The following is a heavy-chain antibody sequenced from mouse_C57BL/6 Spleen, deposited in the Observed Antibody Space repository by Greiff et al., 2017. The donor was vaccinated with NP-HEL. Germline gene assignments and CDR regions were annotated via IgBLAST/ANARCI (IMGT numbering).Heavy chain of an antibody. J-gene: IGHJ3*01. CDR1: GFTFSSYA. CDR3: ARDEEGVYYYGSSPAWFAY. D-gene: IGHD1-1*01. Sequence: DVTLVESGGGLVKPGGSLKLSCAASGFTFSSYAMSWVRQTPEKRLEWVATISDVGSYTYYPDNVKGRFPISRDNAKNNLYLQMSQLKSEDTAMYYCARDEEGVYYYGSSPAWFAYWGQGTLVTVSA. CDR2: ISDVGSYT. V-gene: IGHV5-4*01.